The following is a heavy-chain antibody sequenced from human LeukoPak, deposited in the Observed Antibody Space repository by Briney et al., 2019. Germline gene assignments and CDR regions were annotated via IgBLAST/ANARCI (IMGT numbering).Heavy chain of an antibody. V-gene: IGHV1-69*04. Sequence: GPSVKVSCKASGGTFSSYAISWVRQAPGQGLEWMGRITPILGIANYAQKFQGRVTITADKSTSTAYMELSSLRSEDTAVYYCASGPSNYDFWSGYSMPDYWGQGTLVTVSS. J-gene: IGHJ4*02. CDR2: ITPILGIA. CDR3: ASGPSNYDFWSGYSMPDY. CDR1: GGTFSSYA. D-gene: IGHD3-3*01.